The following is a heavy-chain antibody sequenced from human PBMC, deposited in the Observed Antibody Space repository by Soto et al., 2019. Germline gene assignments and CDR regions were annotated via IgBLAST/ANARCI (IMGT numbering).Heavy chain of an antibody. CDR1: GGSISSGGYS. CDR2: IYYSGSN. D-gene: IGHD2-21*02. CDR3: VRVCGGGCHHGMAV. Sequence: SETLSLTCTVSGGSISSGGYSWTWIRQHPGKRLVWTGYIYYSGSNYYNPSLKRRVTISVDTSKNQHSLKLSSVPAADTAVYYCVRVCGGGCHHGMAVWGQGTTVTVSS. V-gene: IGHV4-31*03. J-gene: IGHJ6*02.